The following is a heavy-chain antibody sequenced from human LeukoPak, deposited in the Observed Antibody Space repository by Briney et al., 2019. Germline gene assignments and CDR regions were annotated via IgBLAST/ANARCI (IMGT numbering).Heavy chain of an antibody. J-gene: IGHJ3*02. CDR2: INSNSGDT. V-gene: IGHV1-2*02. CDR3: ARAPKNDAYDI. Sequence: ASVTVSCKASAYTFTCYYIHWVRQAPGQGLEWVGWINSNSGDTHSAQNFQGRVTMTRDTSISTASMDLSRLRSDDTAVYYCARAPKNDAYDIWGRGTMVTVSS. CDR1: AYTFTCYY.